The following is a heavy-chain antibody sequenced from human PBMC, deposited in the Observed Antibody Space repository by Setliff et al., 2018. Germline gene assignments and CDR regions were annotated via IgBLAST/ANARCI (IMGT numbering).Heavy chain of an antibody. D-gene: IGHD2-15*01. Sequence: ASVKVSCKASGYTLINYGISWVRQAPGQGLEWMGWISSYNDVTSYAQRFQGRVTLATDTSTSAAYMELRTLRSDDTAVYYCAISTLSICSGGSCPNAFDVWGQGTMVTVSS. V-gene: IGHV1-18*01. CDR3: AISTLSICSGGSCPNAFDV. CDR2: ISSYNDVT. CDR1: GYTLINYG. J-gene: IGHJ3*01.